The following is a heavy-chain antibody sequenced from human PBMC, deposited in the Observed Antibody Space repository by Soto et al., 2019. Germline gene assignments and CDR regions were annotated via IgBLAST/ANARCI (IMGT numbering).Heavy chain of an antibody. Sequence: QVQLVQSGAEVKKPGASVKVSCKASGYAFGAYYIYWVRQAPGQGLEWMGYINPHGGGARYVQEFRDRLTITTDTHKDTGYMELRSLTSDDTAIYYCAKDRVRTPNGADSVDVWGQGTSVTVS. D-gene: IGHD2-8*01. V-gene: IGHV1-2*02. CDR2: INPHGGGA. CDR1: GYAFGAYY. J-gene: IGHJ3*01. CDR3: AKDRVRTPNGADSVDV.